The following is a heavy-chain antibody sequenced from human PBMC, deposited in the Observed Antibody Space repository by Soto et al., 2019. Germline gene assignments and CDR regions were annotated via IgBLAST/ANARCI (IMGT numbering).Heavy chain of an antibody. CDR1: GYSFTSYW. D-gene: IGHD3-3*01. CDR3: ARQYDFWSGDYTPRGYNWFDP. V-gene: IGHV5-10-1*01. CDR2: IDPSDSYT. J-gene: IGHJ5*02. Sequence: GESLKISCKGSGYSFTSYWISWVRQMPGKGLEWMGRIDPSDSYTNYSPSFQGHVTISADKSISTAYLQWSSLKASDTAMYYCARQYDFWSGDYTPRGYNWFDPWGQGTLVTASS.